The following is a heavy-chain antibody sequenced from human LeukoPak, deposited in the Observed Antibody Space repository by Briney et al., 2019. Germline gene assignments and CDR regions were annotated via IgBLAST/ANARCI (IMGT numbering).Heavy chain of an antibody. Sequence: QSGGSLLLSCAVSGITLSNYGMSWVRPAPGKGLEWVAGISDSGGRTNYADSVKGRFTISRDNPKNTLYLQMNSLRAEDTAVYFCAKRGVVIRVILVGFHKEANYFDSWGQGALVTVSS. V-gene: IGHV3-23*01. J-gene: IGHJ4*02. CDR1: GITLSNYG. CDR2: ISDSGGRT. D-gene: IGHD3-22*01. CDR3: AKRGVVIRVILVGFHKEANYFDS.